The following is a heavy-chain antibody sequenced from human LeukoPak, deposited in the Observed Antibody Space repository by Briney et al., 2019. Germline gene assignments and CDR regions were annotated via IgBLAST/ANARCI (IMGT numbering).Heavy chain of an antibody. CDR3: ARDEDGSTRLNDN. D-gene: IGHD3-16*01. CDR2: ISSSSNYI. J-gene: IGHJ4*02. CDR1: GFTFRSYS. Sequence: GGSLRLSCAASGFTFRSYSMSWVRQAPGNGLEWVSSISSSSNYIDYADSVKGRFTISRDSANNSLYLQMNSLRAEDTAVYYCARDEDGSTRLNDNWGQGTLVTVSS. V-gene: IGHV3-21*01.